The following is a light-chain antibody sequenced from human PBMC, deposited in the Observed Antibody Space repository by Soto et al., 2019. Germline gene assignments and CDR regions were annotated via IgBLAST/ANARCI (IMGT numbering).Light chain of an antibody. CDR3: QQYSDWPPWR. CDR2: SAS. V-gene: IGKV3-15*01. CDR1: QEVRGSQ. J-gene: IGKJ1*01. Sequence: IEITQSPSIMLESQAKTVTLARRPLQEVRGSQVAWYQQKPGEAPRLLIFSASIRATGIPARFSGGGSETEFTLTISSLQSEDFAVYYCQQYSDWPPWRFGQRTKVDIK.